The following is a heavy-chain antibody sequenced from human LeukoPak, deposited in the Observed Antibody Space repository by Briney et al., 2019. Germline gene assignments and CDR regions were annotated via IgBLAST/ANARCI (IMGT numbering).Heavy chain of an antibody. J-gene: IGHJ4*02. Sequence: ASVKVSCKASGYTFTGYYMHWVRQAPGQGLEWMGCINPNSGGTNYAQKFQGRVTMTRDTSISTAYMELSRLRSDDTAVYYCARERALGYCTNGVCPYFDYWGQGTLVTVSS. V-gene: IGHV1-2*02. D-gene: IGHD2-8*01. CDR1: GYTFTGYY. CDR2: INPNSGGT. CDR3: ARERALGYCTNGVCPYFDY.